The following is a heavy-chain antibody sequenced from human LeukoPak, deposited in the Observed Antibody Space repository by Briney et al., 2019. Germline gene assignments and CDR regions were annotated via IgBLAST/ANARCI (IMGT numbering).Heavy chain of an antibody. Sequence: SETLSHTCTVPGASISGNYWSWMRQHPGKGLEWVGYIYFGGSSNYNPSLKSRVTISVDTSRNQLSLRLTSVTAADTAVYYCARVPIYSYGHSIDYWGQGTLVTVSS. CDR3: ARVPIYSYGHSIDY. J-gene: IGHJ4*02. V-gene: IGHV4-59*01. CDR1: GASISGNY. CDR2: IYFGGSS. D-gene: IGHD5-18*01.